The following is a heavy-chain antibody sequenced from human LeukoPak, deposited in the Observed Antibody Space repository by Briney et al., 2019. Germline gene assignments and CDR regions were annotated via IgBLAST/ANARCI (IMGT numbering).Heavy chain of an antibody. CDR2: INPNSGGT. CDR1: GYTFTGYY. CDR3: ARDLSVSHDAFDI. Sequence: GASVKVSCKASGYTFTGYYMHWVRQAPGQGLEWMGWINPNSGGTNYAQKFQGRVTMTRDTSISTAYMELSRLRSDDTAVYYCARDLSVSHDAFDIWGQGTMVTVSS. V-gene: IGHV1-2*02. J-gene: IGHJ3*02.